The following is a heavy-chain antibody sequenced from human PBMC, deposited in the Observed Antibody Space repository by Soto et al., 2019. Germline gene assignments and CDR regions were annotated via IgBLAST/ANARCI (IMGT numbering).Heavy chain of an antibody. CDR2: IYYSGST. CDR3: VRGLRQATTFFFFDS. V-gene: IGHV4-59*12. Sequence: PSETLSLTCTVSGGSISSYYWSWIRQPPGKGLEWIGSIYYSGSTNSNPSLQSRVTMSVDTSKKEYSLKMTSATAADTAVYFCVRGLRQATTFFFFDSWGHGTQVTVSS. CDR1: GGSISSYY. D-gene: IGHD1-1*01. J-gene: IGHJ4*01.